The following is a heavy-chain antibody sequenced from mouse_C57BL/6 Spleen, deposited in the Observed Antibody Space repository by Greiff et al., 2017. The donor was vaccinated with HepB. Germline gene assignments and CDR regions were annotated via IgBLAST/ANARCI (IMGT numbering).Heavy chain of an antibody. J-gene: IGHJ4*01. Sequence: VQLQQSGPELVKPAASVKMSCKASGYTFTDYNMHWVKQSHGKSLEWIGYINPNNGGTSYNQKFKGKATLTVNKSSSTAYMELRSLTSEDSAVYYCARLRAYGPYAMDYWGQGTSVTVSS. V-gene: IGHV1-22*01. CDR3: ARLRAYGPYAMDY. D-gene: IGHD6-5*01. CDR1: GYTFTDYN. CDR2: INPNNGGT.